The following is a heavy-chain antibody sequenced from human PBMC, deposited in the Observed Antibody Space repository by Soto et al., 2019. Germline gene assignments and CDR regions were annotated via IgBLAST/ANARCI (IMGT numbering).Heavy chain of an antibody. Sequence: ASVKVSCKASGYTFTGYYMHWVRQAPGQGLEWMGWINPNSGGTNYAQKFQGRVTMTRDTSISTAYMELSRLRSDDTAVYYCARGIAAAATRWFDPLGQGALVTVSS. CDR1: GYTFTGYY. J-gene: IGHJ5*02. CDR2: INPNSGGT. D-gene: IGHD6-13*01. CDR3: ARGIAAAATRWFDP. V-gene: IGHV1-2*02.